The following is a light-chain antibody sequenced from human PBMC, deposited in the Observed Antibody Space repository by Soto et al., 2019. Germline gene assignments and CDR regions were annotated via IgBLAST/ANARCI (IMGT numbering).Light chain of an antibody. CDR2: GAS. CDR1: QSVSSSF. CDR3: QQYGSSPT. V-gene: IGKV3-20*01. J-gene: IGKJ1*01. Sequence: EIVLTQSPGTLSLSPGERATLSCRASQSVSSSFLAWYQQKPDQAPRLLIYGASSRATGIPDRFSGSGSGTDFTLTISRLEPEDFAVYYCQQYGSSPTFGPGTKVEIK.